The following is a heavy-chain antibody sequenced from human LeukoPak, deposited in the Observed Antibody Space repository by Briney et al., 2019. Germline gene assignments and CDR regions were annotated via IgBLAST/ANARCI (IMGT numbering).Heavy chain of an antibody. Sequence: SETLSLTCTVSGDSISSYYWSWIRQPPGKGLEWIGYIYSSGSTKYNPSLKSRVTISVDTSKNQFSLKLSSVTAADTAVYYCARARVRSYSYDSSGFYTSDWHFDLWGRGALVTVSS. CDR1: GDSISSYY. V-gene: IGHV4-59*01. CDR3: ARARVRSYSYDSSGFYTSDWHFDL. CDR2: IYSSGST. J-gene: IGHJ2*01. D-gene: IGHD3-22*01.